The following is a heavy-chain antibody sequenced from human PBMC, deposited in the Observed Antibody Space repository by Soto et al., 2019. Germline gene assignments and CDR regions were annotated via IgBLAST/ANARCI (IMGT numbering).Heavy chain of an antibody. V-gene: IGHV4-34*02. J-gene: IGHJ6*03. CDR1: GGSFSAYY. CDR3: ARAYHFSPTIYV. Sequence: QVQLQQRGAGPLKPSETLSLTCTVYGGSFSAYYWSWIRQPPGTGLEWIGEINNGGTTNSNPSLKSRVTISVDTSKNQIFMKLNSVTAADTAVYYCARAYHFSPTIYVLGNGTTVTVSS. CDR2: INNGGTT.